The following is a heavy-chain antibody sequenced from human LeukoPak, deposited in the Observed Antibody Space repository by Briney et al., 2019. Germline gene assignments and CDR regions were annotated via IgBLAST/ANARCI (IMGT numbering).Heavy chain of an antibody. D-gene: IGHD2-2*01. CDR1: GYTFTSSG. Sequence: ASAKVSCKASGYTFTSSGLSWVGQSPGQGHEWMGWISAYNGNTNYAQKLQGRVTMTSDTSTSTAYMELRSLRSDDTAVYYCARDGSTAAFDIWGQGTMVTVYS. V-gene: IGHV1-18*04. J-gene: IGHJ3*02. CDR3: ARDGSTAAFDI. CDR2: ISAYNGNT.